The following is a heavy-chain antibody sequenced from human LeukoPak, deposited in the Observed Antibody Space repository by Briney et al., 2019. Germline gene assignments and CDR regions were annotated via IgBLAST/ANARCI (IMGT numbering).Heavy chain of an antibody. Sequence: PGGSLRLSCAASGFTFSSYAMSWVRQAPGKGLEWVSAISGSGGSTYYADSVKGRFTISRDNSKNTLYLQMNSLRAEDTAVYYCATQREDLLWFGEFWCFDYWGQGTLVTVSS. CDR1: GFTFSSYA. V-gene: IGHV3-23*01. D-gene: IGHD3-10*01. CDR3: ATQREDLLWFGEFWCFDY. J-gene: IGHJ4*02. CDR2: ISGSGGST.